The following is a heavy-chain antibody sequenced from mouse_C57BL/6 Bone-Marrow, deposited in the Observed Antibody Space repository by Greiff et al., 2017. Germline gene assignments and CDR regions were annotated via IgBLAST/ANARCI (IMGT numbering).Heavy chain of an antibody. CDR2: IFPGSGCI. CDR1: GYTFTDYY. V-gene: IGHV1-75*01. J-gene: IGHJ4*01. CDR3: AREATVVPYYYAMDY. Sequence: VQLQESGPELVKPGASVKISCKASGYTFTDYYINWVKQRPGQGLEWIGWIFPGSGCIYYNENFKGKATLTVDKSSSTAYMLLSSLTSEDSAVYICAREATVVPYYYAMDYWGQGTSVTVSS. D-gene: IGHD1-1*01.